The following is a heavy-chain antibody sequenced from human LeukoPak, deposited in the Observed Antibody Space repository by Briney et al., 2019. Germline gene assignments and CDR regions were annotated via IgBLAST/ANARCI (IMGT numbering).Heavy chain of an antibody. CDR1: GFSLVGYA. CDR3: TKGPGCGNGGCPYYYDS. Sequence: GGSLRLSCPASGFSLVGYAIHWVRHTPGKGLEWVAGIHGNSGYAAYGESARGRFTISRDNAKSSVYLQMNSVRPEDTALYFCTKGPGCGNGGCPYYYDSWGQGTLVTVSS. V-gene: IGHV3-9*01. CDR2: IHGNSGYA. J-gene: IGHJ4*02. D-gene: IGHD2-15*01.